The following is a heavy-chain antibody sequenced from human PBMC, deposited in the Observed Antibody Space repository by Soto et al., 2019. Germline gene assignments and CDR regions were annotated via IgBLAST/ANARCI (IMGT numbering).Heavy chain of an antibody. D-gene: IGHD3-3*01. CDR1: GVTFSSYG. V-gene: IGHV3-30*18. Sequence: GGSLRLSCAASGVTFSSYGMHWVRQAPGKGLEWVAFISYDESNKYYADSVKGRFTISRDNSRTTLYLQMNSLRAEDTAVYFCAKRGNVLRFLEWSSGMEFWAHGTTVPV. J-gene: IGHJ6*02. CDR3: AKRGNVLRFLEWSSGMEF. CDR2: ISYDESNK.